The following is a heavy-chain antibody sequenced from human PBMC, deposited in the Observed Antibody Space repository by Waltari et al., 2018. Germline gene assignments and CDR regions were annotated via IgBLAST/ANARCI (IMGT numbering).Heavy chain of an antibody. CDR1: GFRFRDSW. CDR3: SRALER. J-gene: IGHJ4*02. V-gene: IGHV3-7*03. D-gene: IGHD3-3*01. CDR2: MKGDGSEK. Sequence: EVQLVESGGGLVQPGGSPRLSCAATGFRFRDSWMDWVRQAPGKGLEWLANMKGDGSEKYYVDSVKGRFIISRDNARNSLFLQLNSLTVEDTGIYYCSRALERWGQGVLVTVSS.